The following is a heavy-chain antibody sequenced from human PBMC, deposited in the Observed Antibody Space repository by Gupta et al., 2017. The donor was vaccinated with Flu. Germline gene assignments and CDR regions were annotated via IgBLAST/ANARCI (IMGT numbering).Heavy chain of an antibody. V-gene: IGHV1-69*01. CDR3: ARTMYSGSYATSDDY. D-gene: IGHD1-26*01. Sequence: QVQLVQSGAEVKKPGCSVKVSCKASGGTLSSYALGRVRQAPGQGLEWMGGFIPIFGTANYAQKCQGRVTITADESTSTAYMELSSLRSEDTAAYYCARTMYSGSYATSDDYWGQGTLVTVSS. J-gene: IGHJ4*02. CDR1: GGTLSSYA. CDR2: FIPIFGTA.